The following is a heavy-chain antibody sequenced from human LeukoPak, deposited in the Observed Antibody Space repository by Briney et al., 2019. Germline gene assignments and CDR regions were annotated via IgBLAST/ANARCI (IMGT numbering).Heavy chain of an antibody. Sequence: PGGSLRLSCAASGFTFSSYDMHWVRQATGKGLEWVSAIGTAGDTYYPGSVKGRFTISRENAKNSLYLQMNSLRAGDTAVYYCARGAYGSGSYYKLVFDMTPIDYWGQGTLVTVSS. CDR2: IGTAGDT. V-gene: IGHV3-13*01. CDR3: ARGAYGSGSYYKLVFDMTPIDY. CDR1: GFTFSSYD. J-gene: IGHJ4*02. D-gene: IGHD3-10*01.